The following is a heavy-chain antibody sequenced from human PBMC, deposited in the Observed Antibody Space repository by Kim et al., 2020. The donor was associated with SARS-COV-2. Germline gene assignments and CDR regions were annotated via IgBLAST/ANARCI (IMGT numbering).Heavy chain of an antibody. CDR1: GGSISSGGYY. Sequence: SQTLSLTCTVSGGSISSGGYYWSWIRQHPGQGLEWIGYIYYSGSTYYNPSLKSRVTISVDTSKNQFSLKLSSVTAADTAVYYCARATGWLQSSDFDYWGQGTLVTVSS. CDR3: ARATGWLQSSDFDY. J-gene: IGHJ4*02. CDR2: IYYSGST. D-gene: IGHD5-12*01. V-gene: IGHV4-31*03.